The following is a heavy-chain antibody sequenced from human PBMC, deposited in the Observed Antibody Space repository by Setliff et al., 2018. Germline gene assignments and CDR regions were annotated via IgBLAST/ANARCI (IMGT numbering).Heavy chain of an antibody. CDR1: GGYVKSHY. Sequence: ASETLSLTCTVSGGYVKSHYWSWIRQTPEKGLEWIGFVFYSGDTRYNPALKSRVTMSVDKSKNQFSLKLSSVTAADTAVYYCARMSGFQYIDVWGKGTTVTVSS. D-gene: IGHD3-3*01. V-gene: IGHV4-59*02. CDR2: VFYSGDT. CDR3: ARMSGFQYIDV. J-gene: IGHJ6*03.